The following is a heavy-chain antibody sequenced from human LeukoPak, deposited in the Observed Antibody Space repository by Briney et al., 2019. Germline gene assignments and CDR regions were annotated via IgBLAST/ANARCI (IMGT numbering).Heavy chain of an antibody. Sequence: SETLSLTCTVSGGSISSGYWSWIRQPAGNGLEWIGRVFTGGSTNSNPSLRSRLTMSVDTSKNQFSLKLSSVTAADTAVYYCARGNCASACSRSRHFDLWGRGTLVVVST. CDR2: VFTGGST. CDR1: GGSISSGY. D-gene: IGHD2-21*02. V-gene: IGHV4-4*07. J-gene: IGHJ2*01. CDR3: ARGNCASACSRSRHFDL.